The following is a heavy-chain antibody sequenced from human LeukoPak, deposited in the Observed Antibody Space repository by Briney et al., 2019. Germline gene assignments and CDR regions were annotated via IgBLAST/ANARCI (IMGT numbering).Heavy chain of an antibody. CDR1: RFTVSSNY. J-gene: IGHJ4*02. CDR3: ARDMRGPIDY. CDR2: IYSGGST. D-gene: IGHD3-10*01. V-gene: IGHV3-53*01. Sequence: PGGSLRLSCAASRFTVSSNYMSWVRQAPGKGLEWVSVIYSGGSTYYADSVKGRFTISRDNSKNTLYLQMNSLRAEDTAVYYCARDMRGPIDYWGQGTLVTVSS.